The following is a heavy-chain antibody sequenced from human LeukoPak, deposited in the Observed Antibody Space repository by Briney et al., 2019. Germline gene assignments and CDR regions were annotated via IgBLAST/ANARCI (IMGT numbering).Heavy chain of an antibody. CDR2: ISTDGRTA. CDR3: VRDISGYYFDY. V-gene: IGHV3-74*01. Sequence: GGSLRLSCAASGFTFSSHWMHWVRQAPGKGLVWVSRISTDGRTATYADSVKGRFTISRDNAKNSLYLQMNSLRAEDTALYYCVRDISGYYFDYWGQGTLVTVSS. J-gene: IGHJ4*02. D-gene: IGHD3-22*01. CDR1: GFTFSSHW.